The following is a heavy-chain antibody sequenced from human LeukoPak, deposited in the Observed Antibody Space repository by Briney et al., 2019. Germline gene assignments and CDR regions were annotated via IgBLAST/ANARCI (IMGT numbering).Heavy chain of an antibody. CDR2: ISNGSGNR. J-gene: IGHJ6*03. D-gene: IGHD1-26*01. CDR1: EFTFSSYS. V-gene: IGHV3-48*01. Sequence: GGSLRLSCVASEFTFSSYSMIWVRQAPGRGLEWSSYISNGSGNRYYADSVKGRFTISRDNAKNLLYLQMNNLRADDTAVYYCARAAKWEFYHYYMDVWGKGTTVAVSS. CDR3: ARAAKWEFYHYYMDV.